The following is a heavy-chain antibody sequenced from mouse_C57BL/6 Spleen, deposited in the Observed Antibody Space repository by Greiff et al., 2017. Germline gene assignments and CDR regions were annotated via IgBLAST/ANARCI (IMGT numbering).Heavy chain of an antibody. V-gene: IGHV1-64*01. D-gene: IGHD1-1*01. CDR3: ARDYGSSYGYFDV. CDR1: GYTFPSYW. J-gene: IGHJ1*03. Sequence: VQLQQPGAELVKPGASVQLSCKASGYTFPSYWMHWVKQRPGPGLEWIGMIHPNSGSTNYNEKFKSKATLTVDKSSSTAYMQLSSLTSEDSAVYYCARDYGSSYGYFDVWGTGTTVTVSS. CDR2: IHPNSGST.